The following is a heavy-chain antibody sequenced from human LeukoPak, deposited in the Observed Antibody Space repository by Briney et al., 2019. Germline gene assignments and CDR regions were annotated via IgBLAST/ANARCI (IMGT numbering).Heavy chain of an antibody. CDR1: GGSINSGDYY. J-gene: IGHJ3*02. V-gene: IGHV4-31*03. CDR3: ARAVTYYYDSSGDYHDAFDI. D-gene: IGHD3-22*01. CDR2: IYYSGST. Sequence: PSETLSLTCSVSGGSINSGDYYWSWIRQYPGKGLEWIGYIYYSGSTYYNPSLKSRVTISVDTSKNQFSLKLSSVTAADTAVYYCARAVTYYYDSSGDYHDAFDIWGQGTMVTVSS.